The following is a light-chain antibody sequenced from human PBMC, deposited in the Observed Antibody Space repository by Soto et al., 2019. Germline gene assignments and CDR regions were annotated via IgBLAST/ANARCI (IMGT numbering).Light chain of an antibody. V-gene: IGLV2-14*01. Sequence: QSALTQPASVSGSPGQSITISCTGTSSDVGDYNFVSWYQQHPGKAPKLMIYEVSNRPSGISNRFSGSKSGNTASLTISGLQAEDEADYYCSSYTSSNTLVFGGGTKVTVL. J-gene: IGLJ3*02. CDR2: EVS. CDR3: SSYTSSNTLV. CDR1: SSDVGDYNF.